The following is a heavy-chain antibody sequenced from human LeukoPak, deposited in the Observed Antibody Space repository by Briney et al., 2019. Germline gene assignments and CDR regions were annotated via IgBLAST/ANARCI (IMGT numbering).Heavy chain of an antibody. J-gene: IGHJ3*01. CDR3: ARADLVVATAKKSDAFDV. CDR1: GFTFSDHY. V-gene: IGHV3-72*01. Sequence: GGSLRLSCAASGFTFSDHYMDWVRQAPGEGLEWVGRSRNKANGYTTEYAASVKGRFTISRDDSKNSLYLQMNSLETEDAAVYYCARADLVVATAKKSDAFDVWGQGTMVTVSS. D-gene: IGHD2-21*02. CDR2: SRNKANGYTT.